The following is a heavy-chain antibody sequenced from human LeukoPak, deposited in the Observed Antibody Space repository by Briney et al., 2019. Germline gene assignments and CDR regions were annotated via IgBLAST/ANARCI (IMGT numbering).Heavy chain of an antibody. Sequence: PSETLSLTCTVSGGSIISYYWSWIRKPPGKGLECIGYIYYSGSTNYSPSLKSRVTISVDTSKNQFSLKLSSVTAADTAVYYCAREGIVATSIWGQGTLVTVSS. CDR1: GGSIISYY. CDR2: IYYSGST. CDR3: AREGIVATSI. J-gene: IGHJ4*02. D-gene: IGHD5-12*01. V-gene: IGHV4-59*12.